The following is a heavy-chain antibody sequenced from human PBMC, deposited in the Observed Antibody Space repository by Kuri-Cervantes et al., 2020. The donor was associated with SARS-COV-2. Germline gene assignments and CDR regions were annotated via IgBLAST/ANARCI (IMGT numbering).Heavy chain of an antibody. Sequence: SETLSLTCSVSSGSISTFYWSWIRQFPGKRLEWIGYVYYTGVAKYNPSLKSRVIMSVDTSKNQFSLRLSSVTPADTAIYSCARGRPLVDYWGQGTLVTVSS. J-gene: IGHJ4*02. CDR3: ARGRPLVDY. CDR2: VYYTGVA. CDR1: SGSISTFY. V-gene: IGHV4-59*01.